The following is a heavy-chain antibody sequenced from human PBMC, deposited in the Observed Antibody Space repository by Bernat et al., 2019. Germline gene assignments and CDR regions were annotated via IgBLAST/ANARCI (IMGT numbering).Heavy chain of an antibody. CDR3: AVYYGSGNYYAHYYYYMDV. V-gene: IGHV4-38-2*01. CDR1: GYPISSGYY. CDR2: IFHSGPI. J-gene: IGHJ6*03. Sequence: QVQLQQWGPGLVKPSETLSLTCAVSGYPISSGYYWGWIRQPPGKGLEWIASIFHSGPIYYNPSLKSRVTISVDTSKNQFSLKLTSVTAADTAVYYCAVYYGSGNYYAHYYYYMDVWGKGTTVTVSS. D-gene: IGHD3-10*01.